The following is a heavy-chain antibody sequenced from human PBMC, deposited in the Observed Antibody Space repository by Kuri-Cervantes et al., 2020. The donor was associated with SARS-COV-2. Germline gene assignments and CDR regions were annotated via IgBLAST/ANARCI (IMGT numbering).Heavy chain of an antibody. V-gene: IGHV4-59*08. CDR2: IYYSGST. CDR3: ARGGSGNYPNLLGY. CDR1: GGSISSYY. D-gene: IGHD4-11*01. Sequence: SETLSLTCTVSGGSISSYYWSWIRQPPGKGLEWIGYIYYSGSTNYNPSLKSRATISVDTSKNQFSLKLSSVTAADTAVYYCARGGSGNYPNLLGYWGQGTLVTVSS. J-gene: IGHJ4*02.